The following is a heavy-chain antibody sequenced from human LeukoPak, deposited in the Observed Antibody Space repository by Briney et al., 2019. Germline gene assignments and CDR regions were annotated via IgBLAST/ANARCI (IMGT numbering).Heavy chain of an antibody. CDR3: AKGGSTSPNGINDY. D-gene: IGHD2-2*01. V-gene: IGHV3-23*01. CDR1: GFTFSSYA. Sequence: GVSLRLSCAASGFTFSSYAMSWVRQAPGKGLEWVSAISAGSSTYYADSVKGRFTISRDNSKNTLYLRMNSLRAEDTAVYYCAKGGSTSPNGINDYWGQGTLVTVSS. CDR2: ISAGSST. J-gene: IGHJ4*02.